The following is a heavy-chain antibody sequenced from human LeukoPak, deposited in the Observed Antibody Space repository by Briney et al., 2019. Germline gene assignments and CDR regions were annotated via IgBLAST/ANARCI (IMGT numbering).Heavy chain of an antibody. CDR3: AKYQFVGVAAAIPNWFDH. V-gene: IGHV3-23*01. J-gene: IGHJ5*02. D-gene: IGHD2-2*01. Sequence: GGPVTLPCAASGFTLSRYPMIGLPHARGKGVEGVSSISERGGRIYYEDSVKGRFPISRDNYKNQLYLQMHRLRAEDAAVYYCAKYQFVGVAAAIPNWFDHWGQGTLVTVSS. CDR1: GFTLSRYP. CDR2: ISERGGRI.